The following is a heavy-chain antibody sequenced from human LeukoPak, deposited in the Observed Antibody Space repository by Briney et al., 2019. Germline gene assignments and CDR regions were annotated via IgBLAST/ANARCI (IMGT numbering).Heavy chain of an antibody. CDR3: TRGAVPAAQNYYYYGMNV. J-gene: IGHJ6*02. CDR1: GFTFGDYA. V-gene: IGHV3-49*04. Sequence: GGSLRLSCTASGFTFGDYAMSWVRQAPGKGLEWVGFIRSKAYGGTTEYAASVKGRFTISRDDSKSIAYLQMNSLKTEDTPVYYCTRGAVPAAQNYYYYGMNVWGQGTTVTVSS. D-gene: IGHD2-2*01. CDR2: IRSKAYGGTT.